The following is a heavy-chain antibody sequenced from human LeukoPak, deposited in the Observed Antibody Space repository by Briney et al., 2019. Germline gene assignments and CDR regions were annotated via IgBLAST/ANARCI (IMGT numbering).Heavy chain of an antibody. D-gene: IGHD3-22*01. CDR2: ISSSGGNT. CDR3: ASQTYYYDSSGYFTRSYYFDY. Sequence: PGGSLRLSCAASGFTFSSYAMSWVRQPPGKGLEWVSGISSSGGNTYYADSVKGRFTISRDNSKNTLYLQMNSLRAEDTAVYYCASQTYYYDSSGYFTRSYYFDYWGQGTLVTVSS. J-gene: IGHJ4*02. V-gene: IGHV3-23*01. CDR1: GFTFSSYA.